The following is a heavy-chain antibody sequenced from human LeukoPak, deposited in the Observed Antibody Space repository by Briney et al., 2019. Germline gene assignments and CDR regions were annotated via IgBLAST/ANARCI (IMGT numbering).Heavy chain of an antibody. CDR1: GFTVSSNY. D-gene: IGHD5-18*01. V-gene: IGHV3-53*01. CDR3: ARDTRTGYSYGRDAFDI. J-gene: IGHJ3*02. CDR2: IYSGGST. Sequence: GGSLRLSCAASGFTVSSNYMSGVRQAPGKGREWGSVIYSGGSTYYADSVKGRFTISRDNSKTTLYLQMNSLRAEDTAVYYCARDTRTGYSYGRDAFDIWGQGTMVTVSS.